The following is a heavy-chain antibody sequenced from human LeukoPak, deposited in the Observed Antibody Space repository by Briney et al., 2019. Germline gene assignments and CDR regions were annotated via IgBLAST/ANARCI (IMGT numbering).Heavy chain of an antibody. V-gene: IGHV1-2*02. J-gene: IGHJ4*02. CDR1: GYTFTGYY. D-gene: IGHD4-17*01. Sequence: ASVKVSCKASGYTFTGYYMHWVRQAPGQGLEWMGWINPNSGGTNYAQKFQGRVTMTRDTSISTAYMELSRLRSDDTAAYYCAREDSVTESFWGQGTLVTVSS. CDR2: INPNSGGT. CDR3: AREDSVTESF.